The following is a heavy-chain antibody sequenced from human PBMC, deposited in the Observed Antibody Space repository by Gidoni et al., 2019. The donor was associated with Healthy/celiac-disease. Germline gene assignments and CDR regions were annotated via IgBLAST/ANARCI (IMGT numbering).Heavy chain of an antibody. CDR2: IKTKTDGGTT. CDR3: TTFSTTYYDYIWGPS. Sequence: EVQLVESGGGLVKPGGSLRLSCAASGFTFSNAWMSWVRQAPGKGLEGVGRIKTKTDGGTTDYAAPVKGRFTISRDDSKHTLYLQMNSLKTEDTAVYYCTTFSTTYYDYIWGPSWGQGTLVTVSS. J-gene: IGHJ4*02. CDR1: GFTFSNAW. D-gene: IGHD3-16*01. V-gene: IGHV3-15*01.